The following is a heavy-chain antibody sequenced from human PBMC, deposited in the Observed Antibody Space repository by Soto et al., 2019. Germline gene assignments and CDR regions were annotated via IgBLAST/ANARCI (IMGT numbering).Heavy chain of an antibody. V-gene: IGHV4-59*01. CDR1: GGSISYSY. CDR2: ISYTGSA. Sequence: PSETLSLTCTVSGGSISYSYWTWIRQPAGKGLEWIGCISYTGSANYNASLKSRLTISVDTSKNQFSLKLSSVTAADTAVYYCTRVNYGDSYYCMDVWGQGTTVTVSS. D-gene: IGHD4-17*01. J-gene: IGHJ6*02. CDR3: TRVNYGDSYYCMDV.